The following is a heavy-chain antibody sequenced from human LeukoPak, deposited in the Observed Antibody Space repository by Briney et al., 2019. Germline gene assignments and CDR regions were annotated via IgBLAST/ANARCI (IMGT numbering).Heavy chain of an antibody. D-gene: IGHD3-10*01. J-gene: IGHJ4*02. CDR1: GLNVAAYA. Sequence: PGGSLRLSCAASGLNVAAYAMYWVRHPPGKSLEWVSLISGDSDNKYSAASVKGRFAISRDNSKNSLYLQMNSLTTEDTALYYCAIAYESGSFYRAFAYWGQGALVTVSS. CDR3: AIAYESGSFYRAFAY. V-gene: IGHV3-43*02. CDR2: ISGDSDNK.